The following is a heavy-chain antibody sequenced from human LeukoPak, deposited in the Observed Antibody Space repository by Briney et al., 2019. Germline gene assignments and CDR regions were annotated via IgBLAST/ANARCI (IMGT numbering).Heavy chain of an antibody. CDR3: ANQGNGYYDVLTGFNHFDY. CDR2: ISGSGGST. D-gene: IGHD3-9*01. V-gene: IGHV3-23*01. CDR1: GVTVSNNY. J-gene: IGHJ4*02. Sequence: GGSLRLSCAASGVTVSNNYMRWVRQAPGKGLEWVSAISGSGGSTYYADSVKGRFTISRDNSKNTLSLQMNSLRAEDTAVYYCANQGNGYYDVLTGFNHFDYWGQGTLVTVSS.